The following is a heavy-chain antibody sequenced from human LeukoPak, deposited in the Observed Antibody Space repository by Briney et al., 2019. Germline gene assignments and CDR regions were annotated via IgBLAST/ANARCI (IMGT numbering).Heavy chain of an antibody. V-gene: IGHV4-59*01. CDR1: SGSISTYY. CDR3: AREDPQTKVPEGLDV. J-gene: IGHJ6*02. D-gene: IGHD4/OR15-4a*01. CDR2: IYFSGAT. Sequence: PSETLSLTCTVSSGSISTYYWSWIRQSPGKGLEWIGYIYFSGATNYNPSLKSRVTISVDTSKNQFSLKLSSVTAADTAVYYCAREDPQTKVPEGLDVWGQGATVTVSS.